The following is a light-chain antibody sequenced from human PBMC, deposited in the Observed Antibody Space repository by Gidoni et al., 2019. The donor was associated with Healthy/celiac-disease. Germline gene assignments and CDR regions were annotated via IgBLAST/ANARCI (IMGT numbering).Light chain of an antibody. CDR3: QQRSNWLIT. Sequence: EIVLTQSPATLYLSPGERATLSCRASQSVSSYLAWYQQKPGQAPRLLSYDASHRATGIPARFSGSGSGTDFTLTISSLEPEDFAVYYCQQRSNWLITFGQGTRLEIK. J-gene: IGKJ5*01. CDR2: DAS. V-gene: IGKV3-11*01. CDR1: QSVSSY.